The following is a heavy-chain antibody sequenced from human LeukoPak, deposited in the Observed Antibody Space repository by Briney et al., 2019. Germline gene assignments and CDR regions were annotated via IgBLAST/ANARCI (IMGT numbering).Heavy chain of an antibody. CDR3: GSGPTGFA. D-gene: IGHD1-14*01. J-gene: IGHJ5*02. CDR1: GFTFSTYW. Sequence: GGSLRLACAASGFTFSTYWMHWVRQAPGKGLVWVSRINSDGSSTRYADSEKGRFTISRDNAKNTLYLQMNSLRAEDTAVYLCGSGPTGFAWGQGTLVTVSS. CDR2: INSDGSST. V-gene: IGHV3-74*01.